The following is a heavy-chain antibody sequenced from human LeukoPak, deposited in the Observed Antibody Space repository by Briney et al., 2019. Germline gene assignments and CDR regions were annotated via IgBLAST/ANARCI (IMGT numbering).Heavy chain of an antibody. V-gene: IGHV4-61*02. CDR1: GGSISSGSYY. CDR3: AREEYSSSPEGAFDI. J-gene: IGHJ3*02. Sequence: PSQTLSLTCTVSGGSISSGSYYWSWIRQPAGKGLEWIGRIYTSGSTNYNPSLKSRVTISVDTSKNQFSLKLSSVTAADTAVYYCAREEYSSSPEGAFDIWGQGTMVTVSS. D-gene: IGHD6-6*01. CDR2: IYTSGST.